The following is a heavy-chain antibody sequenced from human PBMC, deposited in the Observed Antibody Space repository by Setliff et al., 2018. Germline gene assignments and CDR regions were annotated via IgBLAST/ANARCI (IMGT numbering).Heavy chain of an antibody. CDR2: ISAYNGNT. D-gene: IGHD3-16*01. Sequence: ASVKVSCKASGYTFTSYGISWVRQAPGQGLEWMGWISAYNGNTNYAQKLQGRVTMTTDTSTSAAYMELRSLRSDDTAGYYCARFGLYYEAVYGGGDYYYYGMDVWGQGTTVTVSS. CDR3: ARFGLYYEAVYGGGDYYYYGMDV. V-gene: IGHV1-18*01. J-gene: IGHJ6*02. CDR1: GYTFTSYG.